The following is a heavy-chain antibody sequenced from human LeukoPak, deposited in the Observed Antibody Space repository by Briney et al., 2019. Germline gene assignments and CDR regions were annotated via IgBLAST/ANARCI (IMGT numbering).Heavy chain of an antibody. CDR1: GFTFDDYA. D-gene: IGHD3-10*01. J-gene: IGHJ6*03. CDR3: AKSPLGSGSYYNVIYYYYMDV. CDR2: ISWNSGSI. Sequence: PGGSLRLSCAASGFTFDDYAMHWVRQAPGKGLEWVSGISWNSGSIGYADSVKGRFTISRDNSKNTLYLQMNSLRAEDTAVYYCAKSPLGSGSYYNVIYYYYMDVWGKGTTVTVSS. V-gene: IGHV3-9*01.